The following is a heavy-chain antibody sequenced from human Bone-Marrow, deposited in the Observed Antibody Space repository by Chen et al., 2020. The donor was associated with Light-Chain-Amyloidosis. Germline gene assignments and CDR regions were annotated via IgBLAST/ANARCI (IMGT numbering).Heavy chain of an antibody. CDR3: ATEFGITGLGAAY. J-gene: IGHJ4*02. V-gene: IGHV1-69-2*01. Sequence: EVQLAQSGPEVKTTGATVKISCKVSGYTFTDSYFHWVQQAPGQGLEWVGFVDPEDGRTVYAKKFQGRVTITADTSTATVYMQLSSLRSADTAVYYCATEFGITGLGAAYWGQGTLVTVSS. D-gene: IGHD1-20*01. CDR2: VDPEDGRT. CDR1: GYTFTDSY.